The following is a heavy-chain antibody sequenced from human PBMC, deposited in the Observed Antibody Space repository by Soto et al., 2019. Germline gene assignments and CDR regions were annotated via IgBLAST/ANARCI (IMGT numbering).Heavy chain of an antibody. D-gene: IGHD3-10*01. V-gene: IGHV3-48*03. CDR3: AKNYGAYGMDV. CDR1: GFTFSSYE. Sequence: PGGSLRLSCAASGFTFSSYEMNWVRQAPGKGLEWVSYVSSSGSTIYYADSVKGRFTISRDNAKNSLYLQMNSLRAEDTAVYYCAKNYGAYGMDVWGQGTTVTVSS. CDR2: VSSSGSTI. J-gene: IGHJ6*02.